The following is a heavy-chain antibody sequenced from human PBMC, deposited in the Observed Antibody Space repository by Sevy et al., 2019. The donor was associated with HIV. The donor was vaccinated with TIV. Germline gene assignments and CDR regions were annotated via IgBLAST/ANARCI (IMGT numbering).Heavy chain of an antibody. CDR3: ARESCSSTSCYNPGADNWFDP. Sequence: SETLSLTCTVSGGSISSYYWSWIRQPPGKGLEWIGYIYYSGSTNYNPSLKSRVTISVDTSKNQFSLKLSSVTAADTAVYYCARESCSSTSCYNPGADNWFDPWGQGTLVTVSS. J-gene: IGHJ5*02. D-gene: IGHD2-2*02. CDR1: GGSISSYY. V-gene: IGHV4-59*01. CDR2: IYYSGST.